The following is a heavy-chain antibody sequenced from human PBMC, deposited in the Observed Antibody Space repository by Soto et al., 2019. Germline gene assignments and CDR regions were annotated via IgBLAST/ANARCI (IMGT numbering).Heavy chain of an antibody. CDR3: AKCHYGGYSYFDY. D-gene: IGHD4-17*01. Sequence: EVQLLESGGGLVQPGGSLRLSCEASGFTFSSYAMSWVRQAPGKGLEWVSGIGGSGDSTYYADSVKGRFTISRDISKNTLYLQMNSLRAEDTALYYCAKCHYGGYSYFDYLGQGTLVTVSS. V-gene: IGHV3-23*01. CDR1: GFTFSSYA. J-gene: IGHJ4*02. CDR2: IGGSGDST.